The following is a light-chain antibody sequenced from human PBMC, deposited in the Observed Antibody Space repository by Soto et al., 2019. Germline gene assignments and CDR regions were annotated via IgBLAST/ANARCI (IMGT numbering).Light chain of an antibody. CDR2: GNT. Sequence: QSVLTQPPSVSGAPGQRVTISCTGSSSNIGAGYDVHWYQQFPGTTPKFLIYGNTNRPSGVPDRFSASKSGTSASLDITGLQAQDEAEYFCQSYDSSLNVVFGGGTKL. V-gene: IGLV1-40*01. J-gene: IGLJ2*01. CDR3: QSYDSSLNVV. CDR1: SSNIGAGYD.